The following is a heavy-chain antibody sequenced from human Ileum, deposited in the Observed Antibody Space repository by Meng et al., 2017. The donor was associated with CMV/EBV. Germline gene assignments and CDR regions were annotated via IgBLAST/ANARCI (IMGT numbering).Heavy chain of an antibody. J-gene: IGHJ4*02. V-gene: IGHV3-7*01. CDR3: ARPPGRMFNY. CDR1: GFAFSSYW. CDR2: INPDGSGG. Sequence: GGSLRLSCAVSGFAFSSYWMSWVRQAPGKRLEWVATINPDGSGGQYVDSVKGRFTISRDNAKNSLYLQMDSLRVEDTAVYYYARPPGRMFNYWGRGTMVTVSS. D-gene: IGHD2-15*01.